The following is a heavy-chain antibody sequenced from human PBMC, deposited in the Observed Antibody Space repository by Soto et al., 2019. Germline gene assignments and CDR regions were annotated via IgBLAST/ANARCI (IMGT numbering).Heavy chain of an antibody. D-gene: IGHD3-16*01. CDR2: IKSDGITT. CDR3: ARGALYAFYLDV. V-gene: IGHV3-74*01. J-gene: IGHJ6*03. Sequence: EVQLVESGGGLVQPGGSLRLSCAASEFTFSSYWLHWVRQAPGKGLMWVSRIKSDGITTNYADSVKGRFTISRDNARNTVYLQMNSLRGDDTAVYFCARGALYAFYLDVWGKGTTVTVSS. CDR1: EFTFSSYW.